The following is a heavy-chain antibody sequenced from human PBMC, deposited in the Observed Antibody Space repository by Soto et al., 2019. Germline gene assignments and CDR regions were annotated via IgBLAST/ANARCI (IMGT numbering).Heavy chain of an antibody. CDR1: GFTFSSYA. CDR3: AKKVNSGPGSQYFDY. CDR2: ISGSGGST. V-gene: IGHV3-23*01. D-gene: IGHD3-10*01. J-gene: IGHJ4*02. Sequence: GGSLRLSCAASGFTFSSYAMSWVRQAPGKGLEWVSAISGSGGSTYYADSVKGRFTISRDNSKDMLFLQMNSLRAEDTAIYYCAKKVNSGPGSQYFDYWGQGTLVTVSS.